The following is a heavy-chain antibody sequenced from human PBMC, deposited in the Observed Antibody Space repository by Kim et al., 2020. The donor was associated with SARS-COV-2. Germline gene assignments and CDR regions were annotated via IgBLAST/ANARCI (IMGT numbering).Heavy chain of an antibody. CDR2: ISSSSSYI. CDR1: GFTFSSYS. Sequence: GGSLRLSCAASGFTFSSYSMNWVRQAPGKGLEWVSSISSSSSYIYYADSVKGRFTISRDNAKNSLYLQRNSLRAGDTAVYYCARVGDVGSLFGVVTHFPDYWGQGTLVTVSS. D-gene: IGHD3-3*01. CDR3: ARVGDVGSLFGVVTHFPDY. J-gene: IGHJ4*02. V-gene: IGHV3-21*01.